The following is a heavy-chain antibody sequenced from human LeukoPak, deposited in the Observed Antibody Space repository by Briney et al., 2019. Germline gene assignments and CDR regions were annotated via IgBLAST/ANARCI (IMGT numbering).Heavy chain of an antibody. D-gene: IGHD2-2*01. V-gene: IGHV3-23*01. Sequence: GGSLRLSCAASGFTFSSYAMSWFRQAPGKGLEWVSAISGSGGSTYYADSVKGRFTISRDNSKNTLYLQMNSLRAEDTAVYYCAKWRGIVVVPAAMTFFDYWGQGTLVTVSS. J-gene: IGHJ4*02. CDR2: ISGSGGST. CDR1: GFTFSSYA. CDR3: AKWRGIVVVPAAMTFFDY.